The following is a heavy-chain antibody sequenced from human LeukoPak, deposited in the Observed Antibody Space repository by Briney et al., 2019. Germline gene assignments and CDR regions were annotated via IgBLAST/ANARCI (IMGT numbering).Heavy chain of an antibody. CDR2: INPNSGGT. D-gene: IGHD3-10*01. CDR1: GYTFTGYY. J-gene: IGHJ4*02. CDR3: ASEYGSGSYHYY. V-gene: IGHV1-2*02. Sequence: ASVKVSCKASGYTFTGYYMHWVRQAPGQGLEWMGWINPNSGGTNYAQKFQGRVTMTRDTSISTASMELSRLRSDDTAVYYCASEYGSGSYHYYWGQGTLVTVSS.